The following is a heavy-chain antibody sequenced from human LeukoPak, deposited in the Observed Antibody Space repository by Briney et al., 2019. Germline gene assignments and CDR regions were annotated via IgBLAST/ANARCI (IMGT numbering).Heavy chain of an antibody. D-gene: IGHD2-2*02. J-gene: IGHJ3*02. CDR3: TTDRCSSTSYYTGI. CDR2: IKSKTDGGTT. CDR1: GFTFSNAW. Sequence: GGSLRLSCAASGFTFSNAWMSWVRQAPGKGLEWVGRIKSKTDGGTTDYAAPVKGRFTISRDDSKNTLYLQMNSLKTEDTAVYYCTTDRCSSTSYYTGIWGQGTMVTVSS. V-gene: IGHV3-15*01.